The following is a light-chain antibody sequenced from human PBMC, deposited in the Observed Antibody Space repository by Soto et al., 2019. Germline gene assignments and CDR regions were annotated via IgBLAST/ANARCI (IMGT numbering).Light chain of an antibody. CDR3: QKYDSAPRT. V-gene: IGKV1-27*01. J-gene: IGKJ1*01. CDR1: RDLSNY. Sequence: DIQMTQSPSSLSASVGDRVTITCRASRDLSNYLAWYQQRPGKVPKLLIYAASTLQSGVPSRFSGSGSGTDFTLTISSLQPEDVATYYCQKYDSAPRTFGQGTKVEIK. CDR2: AAS.